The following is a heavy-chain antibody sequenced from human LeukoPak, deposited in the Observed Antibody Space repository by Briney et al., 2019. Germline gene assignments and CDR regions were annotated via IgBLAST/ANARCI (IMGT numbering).Heavy chain of an antibody. CDR2: IYPGDSDT. CDR3: ARRVLDYGVESFDY. D-gene: IGHD4-17*01. CDR1: GYSFTNYW. V-gene: IGHV5-51*01. Sequence: GESLKISCKGSGYSFTNYWIHWVRQMPGKGLEWMEIIYPGDSDTTYNPSFQGQVTISADKSSSTAYLQWSSLKASDTAMYYCARRVLDYGVESFDYWGQGTLVTVSS. J-gene: IGHJ4*02.